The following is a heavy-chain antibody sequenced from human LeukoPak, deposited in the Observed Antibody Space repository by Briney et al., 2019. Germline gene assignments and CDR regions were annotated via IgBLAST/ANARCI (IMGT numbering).Heavy chain of an antibody. D-gene: IGHD3-10*01. CDR1: GYTFTSYG. CDR2: ISAYNGNT. CDR3: ARPLWFGTTAFVY. V-gene: IGHV1-18*01. Sequence: GASVNVSCRAFGYTFTSYGISWVRQAPGQGLEWMGWISAYNGNTNYAQKLQGRVTMTTDTATSTAYMELRSLRSHDTAVYYCARPLWFGTTAFVYWGQGTLVTVCS. J-gene: IGHJ4*02.